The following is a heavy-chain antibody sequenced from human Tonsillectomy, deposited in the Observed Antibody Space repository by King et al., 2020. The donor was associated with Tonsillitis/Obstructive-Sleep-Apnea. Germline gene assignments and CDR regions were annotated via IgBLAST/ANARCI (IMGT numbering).Heavy chain of an antibody. Sequence: VQLVESGGGLVQPGRSLRLSCAASGFTFDDYAMHWVRHAPGKGLEWVSGISWNSGSIGYADSVKGRFTISRDNAKNSLYLQMNSLRAEDTALYYCAKGGVVPAAINAFDIWGQGTMVTVSS. CDR3: AKGGVVPAAINAFDI. V-gene: IGHV3-9*01. CDR1: GFTFDDYA. CDR2: ISWNSGSI. J-gene: IGHJ3*02. D-gene: IGHD2-2*01.